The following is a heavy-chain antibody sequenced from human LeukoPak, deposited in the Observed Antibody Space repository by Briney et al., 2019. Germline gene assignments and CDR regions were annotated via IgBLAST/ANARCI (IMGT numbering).Heavy chain of an antibody. V-gene: IGHV4-4*07. CDR3: ARDSGTTGEVKFDP. CDR1: GGSISSYY. J-gene: IGHJ5*02. D-gene: IGHD3-10*01. CDR2: IYTSGST. Sequence: SETLSLTCTVSGGSISSYYWSWIRQPAGKGLEWIGRIYTSGSTNYNPSLKSRVTMSVDTSKNQFSLKLSSMTAADTAIYYCARDSGTTGEVKFDPWGQGILVTVSS.